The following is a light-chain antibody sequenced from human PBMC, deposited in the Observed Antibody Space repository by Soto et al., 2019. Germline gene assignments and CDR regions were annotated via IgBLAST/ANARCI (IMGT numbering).Light chain of an antibody. CDR3: QQRSNWPPVIT. Sequence: IVLTQSPGTRSWSPGERCTLSCRASQSFSSYLAWYQQKPGQAPRLLIYDASKRATGIPARFSGRGSGTDFTLTISSLEPEDFAVYYCQQRSNWPPVITFGQGTRLEIK. J-gene: IGKJ5*01. CDR1: QSFSSY. V-gene: IGKV3-11*01. CDR2: DAS.